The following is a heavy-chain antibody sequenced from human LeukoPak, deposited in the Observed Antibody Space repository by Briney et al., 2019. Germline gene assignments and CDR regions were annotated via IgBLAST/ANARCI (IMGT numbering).Heavy chain of an antibody. V-gene: IGHV4-59*01. D-gene: IGHD2-15*01. CDR3: ARRCSGGSCYLGAFDI. CDR1: GGSISSYY. CDR2: IYYSGST. J-gene: IGHJ3*02. Sequence: PSETLSLTCTVSGGSISSYYWSWIRQPPGKGRGWIGYIYYSGSTNYNPSLKSRVTISVDTPKNQFSLKLSSVTAADTAVYYCARRCSGGSCYLGAFDIWGQGTMVTVSS.